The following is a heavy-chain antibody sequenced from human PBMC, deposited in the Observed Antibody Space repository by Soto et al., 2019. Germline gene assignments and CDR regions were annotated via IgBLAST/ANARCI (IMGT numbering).Heavy chain of an antibody. CDR1: GGSISHNW. J-gene: IGHJ4*02. CDR3: VRHGEYYFSS. CDR2: IYHLGNS. V-gene: IGHV4-4*02. Sequence: SETLSLTCDVSGGSISHNWWSWVRQPPGKGLEWIAEIYHLGNSNYNPSLKSRVIISIDSSRNQFSLTLTSVTAADTAVYYCVRHGEYYFSSWVQGTLVTVSS. D-gene: IGHD3-10*01.